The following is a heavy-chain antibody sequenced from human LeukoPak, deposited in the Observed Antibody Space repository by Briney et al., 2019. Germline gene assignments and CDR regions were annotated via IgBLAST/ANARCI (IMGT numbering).Heavy chain of an antibody. D-gene: IGHD3-16*01. Sequence: GGSLRLSCAASGFTVSGNYMSWVRQAPGKGLVWVSRINSDGSITNYADSVRGRFTISRDNAKNTLYLQMNSLRAEGTAVYYCARVEFGWGQGTLVTVSS. CDR1: GFTVSGNY. J-gene: IGHJ4*02. CDR2: INSDGSIT. V-gene: IGHV3-74*01. CDR3: ARVEFG.